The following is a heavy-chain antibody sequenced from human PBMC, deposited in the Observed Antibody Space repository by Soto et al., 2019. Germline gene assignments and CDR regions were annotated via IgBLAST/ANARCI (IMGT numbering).Heavy chain of an antibody. CDR2: IYNSGST. V-gene: IGHV4-39*01. CDR1: GGSISSSSYS. CDR3: CLVPFFRALVDY. D-gene: IGHD3-9*01. J-gene: IGHJ4*02. Sequence: QLQLQESGPGLVTPWETLSLTRLVFGGSISSSSYSWGGIRPPPGKGLEWIGRIYNSGSTYYHQSLKNRVPISADSSQIRFSRKLSDVTAADRAVDYYCLVPFFRALVDYWGQGTLVTVSS.